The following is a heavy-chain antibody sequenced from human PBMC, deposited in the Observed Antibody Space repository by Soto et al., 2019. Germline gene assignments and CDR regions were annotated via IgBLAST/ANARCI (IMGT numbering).Heavy chain of an antibody. J-gene: IGHJ4*02. CDR1: CDSVSNDNYY. CDR2: IYYGGTT. Sequence: KPSETLSLTCAVSCDSVSNDNYYWSWIRQPPGKGLEWIGYIYYGGTTNYNSYLKSRLSLSVDMSKNQFSLKLASVTAADTAVYFCARSQRGRTAFTFDYWGQGALVTVSS. D-gene: IGHD3-16*01. CDR3: ARSQRGRTAFTFDY. V-gene: IGHV4-61*01.